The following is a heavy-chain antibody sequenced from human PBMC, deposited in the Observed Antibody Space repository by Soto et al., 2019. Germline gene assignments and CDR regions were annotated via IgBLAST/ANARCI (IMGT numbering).Heavy chain of an antibody. CDR3: AKDWPYHMLTVYSDIDY. CDR2: ISFDGSNK. Sequence: QVHLVESGGNVVQPGRSLRLSCAASGFTFSSYGMHWVRQAPGKGLEWVAVISFDGSNKYYADSVKGRFTISRDNSKNPLYLQMTGLRAEDTAFYYGAKDWPYHMLTVYSDIDYWGQGTLVTVSS. J-gene: IGHJ4*02. CDR1: GFTFSSYG. V-gene: IGHV3-30*18. D-gene: IGHD3-9*01.